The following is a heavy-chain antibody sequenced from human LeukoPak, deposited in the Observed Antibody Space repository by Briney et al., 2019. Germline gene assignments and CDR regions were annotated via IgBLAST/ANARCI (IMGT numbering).Heavy chain of an antibody. CDR2: IYHSGTT. D-gene: IGHD1-26*01. CDR3: ARNIVGPRQVDY. V-gene: IGHV4-59*01. CDR1: GGSISSYY. Sequence: SETLSLTCTVSGGSISSYYWSWIRQPPGKGLEWIGYIYHSGTTNYNPSLKGRVTISVDTSKSQFSLKLSSVTAADTAIYYCARNIVGPRQVDYWGQGTLVTVSS. J-gene: IGHJ4*02.